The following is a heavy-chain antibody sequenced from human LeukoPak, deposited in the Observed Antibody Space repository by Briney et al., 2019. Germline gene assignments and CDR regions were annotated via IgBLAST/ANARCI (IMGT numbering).Heavy chain of an antibody. V-gene: IGHV1-18*04. J-gene: IGHJ6*02. Sequence: ASVKVSCTASGHIFTADSIHWVRQAPGQGLEWMGWISAYNGNTNYAQKLQGRVTMTTDTSTSTAYMELRSLRSDDTAVYYCARHHSSSWYYYGMDVWGQGTTVTVSS. CDR3: ARHHSSSWYYYGMDV. CDR1: GHIFTADS. CDR2: ISAYNGNT. D-gene: IGHD6-13*01.